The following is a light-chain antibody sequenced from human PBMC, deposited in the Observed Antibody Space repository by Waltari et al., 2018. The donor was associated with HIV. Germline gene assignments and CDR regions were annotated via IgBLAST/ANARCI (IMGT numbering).Light chain of an antibody. CDR2: EVS. V-gene: IGLV2-14*01. CDR1: SSAVGCYNY. CDR3: SSYTSSSTLV. Sequence: QSALTQPASVSGSPGHSITISCTGTSSAVGCYNYVSWYQQHPGKAPKLMIYEVSNRPSGVSNRFSGSKSGNTASLTISGLQAEDEADYYCSSYTSSSTLVFGGGTKLTVL. J-gene: IGLJ2*01.